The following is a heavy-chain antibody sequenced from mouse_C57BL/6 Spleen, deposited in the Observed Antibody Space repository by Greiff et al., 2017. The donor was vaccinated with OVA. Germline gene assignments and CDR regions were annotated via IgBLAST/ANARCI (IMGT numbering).Heavy chain of an antibody. J-gene: IGHJ4*01. CDR1: GYTFTDYY. CDR3: ARRHYYAMDY. CDR2: INPNNGGT. Sequence: EVQLQQSGPELVKPGASVKISCKASGYTFTDYYMNWVKQSHGKSLEWIGDINPNNGGTSYNQKFKGKATLTVDKSSSTAYMELRSLTSEDSAVYYCARRHYYAMDYWGRGTSVTVSS. V-gene: IGHV1-26*01.